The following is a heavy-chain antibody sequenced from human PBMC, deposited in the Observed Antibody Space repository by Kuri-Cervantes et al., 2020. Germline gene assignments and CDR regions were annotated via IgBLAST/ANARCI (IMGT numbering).Heavy chain of an antibody. CDR1: GFTFSSYW. D-gene: IGHD3-22*01. CDR2: ISWNSGSI. J-gene: IGHJ3*02. Sequence: SLKISCAASGFTFSSYWMHWVRQAPGKGLEWVSGISWNSGSIGYADSVEGRFTISRDNAKNSLYVQMNNLRPEDTALYYCAKATHYDSSGYYPVAFDIWGQGTMVTVSS. V-gene: IGHV3-9*01. CDR3: AKATHYDSSGYYPVAFDI.